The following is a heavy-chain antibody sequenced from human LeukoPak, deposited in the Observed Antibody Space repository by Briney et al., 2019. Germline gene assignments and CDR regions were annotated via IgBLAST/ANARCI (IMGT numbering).Heavy chain of an antibody. J-gene: IGHJ4*02. CDR1: GYTFTSYD. Sequence: ASVKVSCKASGYTFTSYDLNWVRQATGQGLEWMGRVNPNNYNTAYAQQLQGRLTLTRSTSISTAYMELSSLRSEDTAVYYCVRGGPGDGFYDFDKWGQGTLVTVSS. CDR3: VRGGPGDGFYDFDK. V-gene: IGHV1-8*01. CDR2: VNPNNYNT. D-gene: IGHD5-24*01.